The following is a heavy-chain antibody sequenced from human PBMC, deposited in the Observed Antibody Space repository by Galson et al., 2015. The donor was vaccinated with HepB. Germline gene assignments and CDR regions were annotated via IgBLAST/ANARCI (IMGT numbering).Heavy chain of an antibody. D-gene: IGHD3-3*01. V-gene: IGHV7-4-1*02. CDR1: GYTFTSYA. Sequence: SVKVSCKASGYTFTSYAMNWVRQAPGQGLEWMGWINTNTGNPTYAQGFTGRFVFSLDTSVSTAYLQISSLKAEDTAVYYCATPPRDFWSGYPSGDDAFDIWGQGTMVTVSS. CDR3: ATPPRDFWSGYPSGDDAFDI. CDR2: INTNTGNP. J-gene: IGHJ3*02.